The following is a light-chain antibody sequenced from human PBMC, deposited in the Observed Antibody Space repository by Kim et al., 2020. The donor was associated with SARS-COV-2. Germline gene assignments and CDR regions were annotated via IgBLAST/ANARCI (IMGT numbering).Light chain of an antibody. Sequence: VSPGEKAPPSRRGRHSVCANLAWCHHRPGQTPRLLISSAPPRATGVPARVSGGVSGREFTLTISSVQCEDFAVYYCEQYNNWPQTFGQGTKVDIK. V-gene: IGKV3-15*01. J-gene: IGKJ1*01. CDR2: SAP. CDR1: HSVCAN. CDR3: EQYNNWPQT.